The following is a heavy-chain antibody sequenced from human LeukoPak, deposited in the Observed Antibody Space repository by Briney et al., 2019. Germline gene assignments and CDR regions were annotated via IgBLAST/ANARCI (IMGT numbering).Heavy chain of an antibody. CDR1: GFTCSNDW. CDR3: ATDYYGYFDH. Sequence: GGSLRLSGAAAGFTCSNDWMNWGREAPGKGLEWVANVKQDGREKYYVCSVKGRFTISRHNAKNSLYLEMTSLRAEDTAVYYCATDYYGYFDHWGQGALVTVSS. J-gene: IGHJ4*02. CDR2: VKQDGREK. D-gene: IGHD3-10*01. V-gene: IGHV3-7*03.